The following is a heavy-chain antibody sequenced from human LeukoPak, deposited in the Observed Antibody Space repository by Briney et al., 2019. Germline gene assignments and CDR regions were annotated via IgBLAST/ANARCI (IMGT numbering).Heavy chain of an antibody. J-gene: IGHJ4*02. CDR2: IIPIFGTA. CDR3: ARDDADFDY. Sequence: SVKVSCKASGYTFTSYYMHWVRQAPGQGLEWMGGIIPIFGTANYAQKFQGRVTITADESTSTAYMELSSLRSEDTAVYYCARDDADFDYWGQGTLVTVSS. CDR1: GYTFTSYY. V-gene: IGHV1-69*13.